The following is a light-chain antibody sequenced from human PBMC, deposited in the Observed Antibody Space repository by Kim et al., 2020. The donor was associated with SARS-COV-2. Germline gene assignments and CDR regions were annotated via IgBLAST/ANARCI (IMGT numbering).Light chain of an antibody. CDR1: SSNVGDYKL. CDR2: EVA. J-gene: IGLJ1*01. CDR3: SSYAGSSVYV. Sequence: QSALTQPASVSGSPGQSVSLSCTGTSSNVGDYKLVSWYQQYPGNAPKLIIYEVAKRPSGVSARFSGSKSGNTASLTIAGLQAEDEADYYCSSYAGSSVYVFGTGTQLTVL. V-gene: IGLV2-23*02.